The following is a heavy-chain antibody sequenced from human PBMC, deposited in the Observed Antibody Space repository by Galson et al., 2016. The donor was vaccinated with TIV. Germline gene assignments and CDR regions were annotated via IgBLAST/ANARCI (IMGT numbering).Heavy chain of an antibody. Sequence: KYYADSVKGRFTISSDNSKYTLYLQMNSLRAEDTAVYYCSREGGTYFDSYYYGMVVWGQGTTVTVSS. V-gene: IGHV3-30*07. J-gene: IGHJ6*02. CDR3: SREGGTYFDSYYYGMVV. CDR2: K. D-gene: IGHD1-26*01.